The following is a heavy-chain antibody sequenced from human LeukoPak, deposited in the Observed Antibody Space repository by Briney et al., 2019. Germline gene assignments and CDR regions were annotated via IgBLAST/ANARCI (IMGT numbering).Heavy chain of an antibody. CDR2: IYHSGST. J-gene: IGHJ4*02. CDR3: ARGLGTVTFFDY. Sequence: SETLSLTCTVSGYSISSGYYWGWIRQPPGKGLEWIGSIYHSGSTYYNPSLKSRVTISVDTSKNQFSLKLSSVTAADTAVYYCARGLGTVTFFDYWGQGTLVTVSS. CDR1: GYSISSGYY. V-gene: IGHV4-38-2*02. D-gene: IGHD4-17*01.